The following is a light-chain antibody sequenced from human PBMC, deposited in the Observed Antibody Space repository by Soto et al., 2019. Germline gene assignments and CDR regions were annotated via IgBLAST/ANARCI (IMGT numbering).Light chain of an antibody. CDR3: QQYDTSPWT. Sequence: EILLTQSPGTLSLSPGERATLSFRASQSVSSSYLAWYQQKPGQAPRLLIYGASSRATGIPDRFSGSGSGTDFTLTIYRLEPEDFAVYYCQQYDTSPWTFGQGTKVDNK. J-gene: IGKJ1*01. CDR2: GAS. V-gene: IGKV3-20*01. CDR1: QSVSSSY.